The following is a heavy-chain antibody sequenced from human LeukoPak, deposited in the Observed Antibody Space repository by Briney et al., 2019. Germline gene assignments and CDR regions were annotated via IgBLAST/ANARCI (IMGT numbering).Heavy chain of an antibody. D-gene: IGHD4-17*01. J-gene: IGHJ4*02. CDR3: ARDSTVTELDY. V-gene: IGHV3-48*02. Sequence: GGSLRLSCAASGFTFSSYSMNWVRQAPGKGLEWVSYISSSSSTIYYADSVKGRFTISRDNAKNSLYLQMNSLRDKDTAVYYCARDSTVTELDYWGQGTLVTVSS. CDR1: GFTFSSYS. CDR2: ISSSSSTI.